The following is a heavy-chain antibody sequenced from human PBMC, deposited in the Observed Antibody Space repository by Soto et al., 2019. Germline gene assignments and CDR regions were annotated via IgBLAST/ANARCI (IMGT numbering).Heavy chain of an antibody. V-gene: IGHV3-21*02. D-gene: IGHD1-26*01. J-gene: IGHJ6*02. CDR3: AGERSALPGARDAMDV. Sequence: EVRLVESGGGLVKPGGSLRVSCAASGFNFNTYSMNWVRQAPGKGLQWVSFISASGAYKYYADSVRGRFTISRDNAKKSVFLKMNSLTADDTAIYYCAGERSALPGARDAMDVWGQGTTVTVSS. CDR1: GFNFNTYS. CDR2: ISASGAYK.